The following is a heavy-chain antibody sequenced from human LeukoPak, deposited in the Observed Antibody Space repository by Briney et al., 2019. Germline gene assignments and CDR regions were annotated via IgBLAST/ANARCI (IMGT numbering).Heavy chain of an antibody. J-gene: IGHJ5*02. CDR3: ARQYVKALLTLVVLVADTGDNWLDP. CDR2: IYYTGTT. V-gene: IGHV4-39*01. D-gene: IGHD2-15*01. Sequence: PSETLSLTCTVSGGSISSSSYYWGWIRQPPGKGLEWIGGIYYTGTTYYNPSLKSRVTMSVDTSKNQFSLKLSSLTAADTAVYYCARQYVKALLTLVVLVADTGDNWLDPWGQGTLVTVSS. CDR1: GGSISSSSYY.